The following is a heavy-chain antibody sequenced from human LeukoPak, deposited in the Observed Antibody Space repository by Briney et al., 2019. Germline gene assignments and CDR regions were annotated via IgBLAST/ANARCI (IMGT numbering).Heavy chain of an antibody. D-gene: IGHD2/OR15-2a*01. Sequence: GESLKIPCKGPEYDFANYWIGWVRQMPARGLEGMGIVYPAGSIIHYSPSFQGQVTISVDRSVSTAYLQWTSLKPSDSAMYFCARRRYFDTSLDPWGQGTLVTVSS. CDR3: ARRRYFDTSLDP. V-gene: IGHV5-51*01. CDR1: EYDFANYW. J-gene: IGHJ5*02. CDR2: VYPAGSII.